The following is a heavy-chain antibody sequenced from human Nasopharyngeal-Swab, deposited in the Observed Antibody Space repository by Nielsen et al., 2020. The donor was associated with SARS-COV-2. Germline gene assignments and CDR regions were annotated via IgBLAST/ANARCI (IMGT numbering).Heavy chain of an antibody. Sequence: GGSLRLSCAASGFTFSAHGMHWVRQAPGKGLEWVAFVSYDRADKYYADSVKGRFTISRDNSRNTVYLQINSLRAEDTAVYFCARGNGSPTHFEYWGQGTLVTVSS. CDR1: GFTFSAHG. J-gene: IGHJ4*02. CDR2: VSYDRADK. CDR3: ARGNGSPTHFEY. V-gene: IGHV3-30*03. D-gene: IGHD1-26*01.